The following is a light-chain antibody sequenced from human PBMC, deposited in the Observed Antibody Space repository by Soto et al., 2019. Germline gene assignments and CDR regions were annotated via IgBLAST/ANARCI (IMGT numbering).Light chain of an antibody. J-gene: IGKJ5*01. CDR3: QQYNNWPS. CDR2: DAS. V-gene: IGKV3-15*01. CDR1: ESISNN. Sequence: EIVLTQSPATLSVSPGERATLSCRAGESISNNLAWYQQKPGQAPRLLIYDASTTAAGFPARLSGSGSETEFTHTIRSLQSEDSAVYYCQQYNNWPSFGQGTRLEIK.